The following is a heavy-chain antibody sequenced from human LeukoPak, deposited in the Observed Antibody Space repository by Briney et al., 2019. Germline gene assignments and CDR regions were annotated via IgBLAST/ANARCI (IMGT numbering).Heavy chain of an antibody. CDR2: IYHSGST. Sequence: TSETLSLTCTVSGYSISSGYYWGWIRQPPGKGLEWIGSIYHSGSTYYNPSLKSRVTISVDTSKNQFSLKLSSVTAADTAVYYCARLGMVYARANYYYYMDVWGKGTTVTVSS. V-gene: IGHV4-38-2*02. J-gene: IGHJ6*03. CDR1: GYSISSGYY. CDR3: ARLGMVYARANYYYYMDV. D-gene: IGHD2-8*01.